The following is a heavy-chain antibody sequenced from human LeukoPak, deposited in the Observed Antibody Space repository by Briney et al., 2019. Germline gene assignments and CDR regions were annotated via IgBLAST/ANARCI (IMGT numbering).Heavy chain of an antibody. Sequence: PSETLSLTCAIFGGSMSSGGSSWSWIRQPPGQGLEWIGFIYRRGTTIYYPSLKSRVTISIDRSKTQFSLELSSVTAADTAVYYCARDSSYYGSGSNYRGVFDIWGPGTMVTVSS. J-gene: IGHJ3*02. V-gene: IGHV4-30-2*01. CDR1: GGSMSSGGSS. CDR3: ARDSSYYGSGSNYRGVFDI. D-gene: IGHD3-10*01. CDR2: IYRRGTT.